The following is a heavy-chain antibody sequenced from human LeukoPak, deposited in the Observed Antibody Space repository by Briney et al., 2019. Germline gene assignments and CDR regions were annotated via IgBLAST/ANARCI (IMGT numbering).Heavy chain of an antibody. Sequence: GGSLRLSCAASGFTFSDYSMKWVRQAPGKGLEWVSSISSGSSYKYYGDSVKGRFIISRDNSKNTLYLQMNNLRVEDTAVYYCAREPSHDSYYDFWGHGTLVTVSS. D-gene: IGHD3-16*01. CDR2: ISSGSSYK. J-gene: IGHJ4*01. CDR3: AREPSHDSYYDF. V-gene: IGHV3-21*04. CDR1: GFTFSDYS.